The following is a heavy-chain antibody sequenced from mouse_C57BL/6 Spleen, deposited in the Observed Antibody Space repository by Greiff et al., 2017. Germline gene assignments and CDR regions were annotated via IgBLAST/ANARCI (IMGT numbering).Heavy chain of an antibody. D-gene: IGHD2-4*01. Sequence: VQLQQSGAELVQPGASVQISCKASGYAFCSYWMNWVKQRPGKGLEWIGQIYPGDGDTNYNGKFKGKATLTADKSSSTAYMQLSSLTSEDSAFYFCARGGYDYDWFAYWGQGTLVTVSA. CDR3: ARGGYDYDWFAY. CDR2: IYPGDGDT. J-gene: IGHJ3*01. CDR1: GYAFCSYW. V-gene: IGHV1-80*01.